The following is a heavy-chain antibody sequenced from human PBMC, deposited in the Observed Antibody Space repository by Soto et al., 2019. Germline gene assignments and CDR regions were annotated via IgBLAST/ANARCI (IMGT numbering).Heavy chain of an antibody. V-gene: IGHV4-34*01. D-gene: IGHD3-16*01. CDR3: VRIRYQLPSSVLWLDP. J-gene: IGHJ5*02. Sequence: SETLSLTCAVYGGFLSESYWTWIRQPPGKGLEWIGEINHVGGTNYNPSLKSRVTMSVDTSQNQFSLRLISVTAADTAMYFCVRIRYQLPSSVLWLDPWGQGTPATVSS. CDR2: INHVGGT. CDR1: GGFLSESY.